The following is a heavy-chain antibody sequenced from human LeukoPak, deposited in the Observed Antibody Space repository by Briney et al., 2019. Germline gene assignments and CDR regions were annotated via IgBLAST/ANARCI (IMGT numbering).Heavy chain of an antibody. V-gene: IGHV3-7*04. D-gene: IGHD4-17*01. CDR3: ARDLYGDYSPFDY. Sequence: GGSLRLSCATSGFTLSVYWMNWVRQAPGRGLEWVANIKHDGSEKHYVDSVKGRFTISRDNAKNSLFLQMNSLRAEDTAVYYCARDLYGDYSPFDYWGQGTLVTVSS. CDR1: GFTLSVYW. CDR2: IKHDGSEK. J-gene: IGHJ4*02.